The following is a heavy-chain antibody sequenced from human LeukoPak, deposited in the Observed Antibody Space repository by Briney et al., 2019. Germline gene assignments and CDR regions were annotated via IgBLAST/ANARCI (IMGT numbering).Heavy chain of an antibody. D-gene: IGHD2-2*01. CDR1: GGTFSSYA. CDR3: ARTQNCSSTSCPSHWYFDL. CDR2: IIPIFGTA. V-gene: IGHV1-69*05. J-gene: IGHJ2*01. Sequence: SVKVSCKASGGTFSSYAISWVRQAPGQGLEWMGGIIPIFGTANYAQKFQGRVTITTDESTSTAYMELSSLRSEDTAVYYCARTQNCSSTSCPSHWYFDLWGRGTLVTVSS.